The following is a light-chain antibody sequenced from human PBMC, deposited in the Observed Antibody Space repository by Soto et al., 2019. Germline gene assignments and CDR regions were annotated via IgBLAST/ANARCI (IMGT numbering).Light chain of an antibody. Sequence: QAASVSGSPGQSVTISCTGTSSDVGAYKYVSWYQKHPGKAPKLMIYGVSNRPSGISNRFSGSKSGNTAFLTISGLQPEDEAVYYCRSFTGPTTLDVFGTGTKLTVL. CDR2: GVS. CDR3: RSFTGPTTLDV. CDR1: SSDVGAYKY. V-gene: IGLV2-14*03. J-gene: IGLJ1*01.